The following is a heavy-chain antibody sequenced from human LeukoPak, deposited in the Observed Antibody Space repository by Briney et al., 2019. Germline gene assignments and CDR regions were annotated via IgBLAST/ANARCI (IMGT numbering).Heavy chain of an antibody. V-gene: IGHV4-39*01. Sequence: PSETLSLTCTVSGGSISSSSYYWSWIRQPPGKGLEWIGSIYYSGSTYYNPSLKSRVTISVDTSKNQFSLKLSSVTAADTAVYYCARRSSGWYFDYWGQGTLVTVSS. J-gene: IGHJ4*02. CDR2: IYYSGST. CDR1: GGSISSSSYY. CDR3: ARRSSGWYFDY. D-gene: IGHD6-19*01.